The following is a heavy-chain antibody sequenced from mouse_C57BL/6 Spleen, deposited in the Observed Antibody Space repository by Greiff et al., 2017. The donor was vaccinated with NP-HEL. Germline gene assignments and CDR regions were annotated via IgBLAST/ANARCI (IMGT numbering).Heavy chain of an antibody. J-gene: IGHJ2*01. Sequence: VQLQQSGAELARPGASVKLSCKASGYTFTSYGISWVKQRTGQGLEWIGEIYPRRGNTYYNENVKGKATLTADKSSSTAYMELRSLTSEDSAVYFCARAEDYYGSSLYYFDYWGQGTTLTVSS. CDR3: ARAEDYYGSSLYYFDY. CDR1: GYTFTSYG. CDR2: IYPRRGNT. V-gene: IGHV1-81*01. D-gene: IGHD1-1*01.